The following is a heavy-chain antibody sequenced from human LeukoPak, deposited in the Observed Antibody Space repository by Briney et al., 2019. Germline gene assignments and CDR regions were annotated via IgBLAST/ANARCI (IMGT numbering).Heavy chain of an antibody. CDR2: ISAYNGNT. V-gene: IGHV1-18*01. Sequence: ASVKVSCKASGYTFTSYGISWVRQAPGQGLEWMGWISAYNGNTNYAQKLQGRVTMTTDTSTSTAHMELRSLRSDDTAVYYCARVVDTAMVPYFDYWGQGTLVTVSS. CDR3: ARVVDTAMVPYFDY. D-gene: IGHD5-18*01. CDR1: GYTFTSYG. J-gene: IGHJ4*02.